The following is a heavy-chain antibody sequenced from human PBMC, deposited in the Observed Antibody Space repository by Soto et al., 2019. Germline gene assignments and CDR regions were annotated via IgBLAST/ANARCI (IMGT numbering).Heavy chain of an antibody. CDR1: GYTFTSYY. Sequence: ASVKVSCKASGYTFTSYYMHWVRQAPGQGLEWMGIINPSGGSTSYAQKFQGRVTMTRDTSTSTVYMELSSLRSEDTAVYYCARAPHYYGSGSPPLNYYYGMDVWGQGTTVTVSS. CDR2: INPSGGST. J-gene: IGHJ6*02. D-gene: IGHD3-10*01. CDR3: ARAPHYYGSGSPPLNYYYGMDV. V-gene: IGHV1-46*03.